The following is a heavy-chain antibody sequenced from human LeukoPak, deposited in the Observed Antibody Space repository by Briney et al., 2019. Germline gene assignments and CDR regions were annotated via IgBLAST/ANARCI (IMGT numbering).Heavy chain of an antibody. CDR3: ARRTFGGVIVGYDY. D-gene: IGHD3-16*02. J-gene: IGHJ4*02. CDR2: ISGYNGNA. CDR1: GYTFTSYG. V-gene: IGHV1-18*01. Sequence: GASVKVSCKASGYTFTSYGISWVRQAPGQGLEWMGWISGYNGNAHYAQKVQGRVTMTTDTSTSTAYMELRSLRSDDTAVYYCARRTFGGVIVGYDYWGQGTLVAVSS.